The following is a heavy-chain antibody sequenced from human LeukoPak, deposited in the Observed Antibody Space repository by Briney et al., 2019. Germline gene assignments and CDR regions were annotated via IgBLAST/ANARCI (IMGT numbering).Heavy chain of an antibody. Sequence: PSETLSLTCTVSGGSISNYYWSWIRQPPGMGLEWMGYIHYSGRTNYNPSLKSRVNMSVDTSKTRLSLTLTSMTAADMAVYYCARELGATEVNYGMDVWGHGTTVTVSS. V-gene: IGHV4-59*01. CDR1: GGSISNYY. CDR2: IHYSGRT. D-gene: IGHD1-26*01. CDR3: ARELGATEVNYGMDV. J-gene: IGHJ6*02.